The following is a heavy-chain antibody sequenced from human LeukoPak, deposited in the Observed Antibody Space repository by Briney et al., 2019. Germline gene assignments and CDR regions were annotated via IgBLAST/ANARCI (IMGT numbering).Heavy chain of an antibody. J-gene: IGHJ4*02. V-gene: IGHV4-59*12. CDR2: IYYSGST. D-gene: IGHD3-3*01. CDR3: ARVPLRFLEPFDY. CDR1: GDSTNNYY. Sequence: SETLSLICNVPGDSTNNYYWSWVRQPPGKALEWIGYIYYSGSTNYNPTLKSRVTMSLDTSKNQFSLRLNSVTAADTAVYYCARVPLRFLEPFDYWGQGTLVTVSS.